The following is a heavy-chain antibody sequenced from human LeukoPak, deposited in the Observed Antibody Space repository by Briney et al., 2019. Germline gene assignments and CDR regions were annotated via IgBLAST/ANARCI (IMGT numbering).Heavy chain of an antibody. Sequence: GGSLRLSCAASGFTSSSYWMHWVRQAPGKGLVWVSRINTDGSTTSYADSVKGRFTISRDNAENTLYLQMNSLRAEDTAVYYCARASDSSGYYDYWGQGTLVTVSS. V-gene: IGHV3-74*01. J-gene: IGHJ4*02. CDR3: ARASDSSGYYDY. CDR1: GFTSSSYW. D-gene: IGHD3-22*01. CDR2: INTDGSTT.